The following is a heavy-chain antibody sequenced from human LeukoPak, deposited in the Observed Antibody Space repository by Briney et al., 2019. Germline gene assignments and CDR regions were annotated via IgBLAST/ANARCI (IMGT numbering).Heavy chain of an antibody. CDR2: INHSGST. CDR3: ARRPMVVDY. Sequence: SETLSLTCAVYGGSFSGYYWSWIRQPPGKGLEWIGEINHSGSTNYNPSLKSRVTISVDTSKNQFSLKLSSVTAADTAVYYCARRPMVVDYWGQGTLVTVSS. D-gene: IGHD3-10*01. CDR1: GGSFSGYY. V-gene: IGHV4-34*01. J-gene: IGHJ4*02.